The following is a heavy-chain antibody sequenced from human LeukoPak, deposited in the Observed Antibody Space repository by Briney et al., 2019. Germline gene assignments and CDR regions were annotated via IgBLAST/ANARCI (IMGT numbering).Heavy chain of an antibody. CDR3: ARAPQYSSGLDY. CDR2: IYSGGST. CDR1: GFTVSSNY. Sequence: GGSLRLSCAASGFTVSSNYMSWDRQAPGKGLEWVSVIYSGGSTYYADSVKGRFTISRDNSKNTLYLQMNSLRAEDTAVYYCARAPQYSSGLDYWGQGTLVTVSS. V-gene: IGHV3-53*01. J-gene: IGHJ4*02. D-gene: IGHD6-19*01.